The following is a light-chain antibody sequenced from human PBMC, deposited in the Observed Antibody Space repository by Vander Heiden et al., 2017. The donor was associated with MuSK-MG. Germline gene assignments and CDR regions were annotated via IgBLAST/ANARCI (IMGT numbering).Light chain of an antibody. Sequence: DIVLTQSPVTLSLSPGERATLTCRASQTINNYLPWYQKKPGQAPRLLIFDASNRATGITARFSGSGHRTDFILTISSLEQEDFRVYFCQQRTLGPPPQSFSQWTKLEIK. CDR1: QTINNY. CDR2: DAS. V-gene: IGKV3-11*01. CDR3: QQRTLGPPPQS. J-gene: IGKJ1*01.